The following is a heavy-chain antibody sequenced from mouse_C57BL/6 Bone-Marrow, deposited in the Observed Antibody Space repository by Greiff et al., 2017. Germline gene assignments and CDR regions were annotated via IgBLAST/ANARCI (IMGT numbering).Heavy chain of an antibody. V-gene: IGHV1-81*01. D-gene: IGHD2-1*01. CDR2: IYPRSGNT. Sequence: VKLMESGAELARPGASVKLSCKASGYTFTSYGISWVKQRTGQGLEWIGEIYPRSGNTYYNEKFKGKATLTADKSSSTAYMELRSLTAEDSAVNYCAIVDYGNYGAYWGQGTLVTVSA. CDR3: AIVDYGNYGAY. J-gene: IGHJ3*01. CDR1: GYTFTSYG.